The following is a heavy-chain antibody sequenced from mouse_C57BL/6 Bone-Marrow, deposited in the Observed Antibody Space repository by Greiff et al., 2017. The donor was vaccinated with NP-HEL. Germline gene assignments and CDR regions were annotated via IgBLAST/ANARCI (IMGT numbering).Heavy chain of an antibody. CDR2: ISNGGGST. CDR1: GFTFSDYY. CDR3: APIYYAGTMDY. D-gene: IGHD2-1*01. J-gene: IGHJ4*01. Sequence: EVMLVESGGGLVQPGGSLKLSCAASGFTFSDYYMYWVRQTPEKRLEWVAYISNGGGSTYYPDTVKGRFTISRDNAKNTLYLQMSRLKSEDTAMYYCAPIYYAGTMDYWGQGTSVTVSS. V-gene: IGHV5-12*01.